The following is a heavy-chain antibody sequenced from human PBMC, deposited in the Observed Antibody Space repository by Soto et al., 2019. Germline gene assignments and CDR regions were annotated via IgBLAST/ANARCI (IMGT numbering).Heavy chain of an antibody. J-gene: IGHJ4*02. D-gene: IGHD6-19*01. V-gene: IGHV4-39*01. CDR3: ARHLSSGDSSGSFGY. CDR1: DDSIGRSNYF. CDR2: IFYSGNT. Sequence: QLQLQESGPGLVKPSETLSLTCTVSDDSIGRSNYFWGWIRQPLGKGLEWIGNIFYSGNTHYNPSLKSRVTISLDTSNHHFSLRMSSMTAADTAVYYCARHLSSGDSSGSFGYWGPGALVIVSS.